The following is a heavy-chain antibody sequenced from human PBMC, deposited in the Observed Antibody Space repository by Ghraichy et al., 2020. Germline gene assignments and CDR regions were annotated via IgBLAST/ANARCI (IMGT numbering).Heavy chain of an antibody. CDR3: ARDHGDPRGY. J-gene: IGHJ4*02. CDR1: GFTVSSNY. CDR2: IYSGGST. D-gene: IGHD4-17*01. Sequence: GGSRRLSCAASGFTVSSNYMSWVRQAPGKGLEWVSVIYSGGSTYYADSVTGRFTISRGNSKNTVYLQMNSLRAEETAVYYSARDHGDPRGYWGQGTLVTVSS. V-gene: IGHV3-53*01.